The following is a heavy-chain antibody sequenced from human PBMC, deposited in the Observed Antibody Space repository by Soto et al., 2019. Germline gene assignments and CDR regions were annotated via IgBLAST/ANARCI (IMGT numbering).Heavy chain of an antibody. Sequence: QVQLVESGGGVVQPGRSLRLSCAASGFTFSSYGMHWVRQAPGKGLEWVAVISYDGSNKYYADSVKGRFTISRDNSKNTLYLQMNSLRAEDTAVYYCAKGDRPRIVGATTVDYWGQGTLVTVSS. CDR2: ISYDGSNK. J-gene: IGHJ4*02. CDR3: AKGDRPRIVGATTVDY. CDR1: GFTFSSYG. D-gene: IGHD1-26*01. V-gene: IGHV3-30*18.